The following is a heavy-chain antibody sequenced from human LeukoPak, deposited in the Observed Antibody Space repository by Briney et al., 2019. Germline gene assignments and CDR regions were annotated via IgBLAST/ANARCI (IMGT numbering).Heavy chain of an antibody. V-gene: IGHV3-74*01. CDR3: ARDLSG. D-gene: IGHD3-16*02. CDR1: GFTFSSYW. J-gene: IGHJ4*02. Sequence: GGSLRLSCAASGFTFSSYWMHWVRQAPGMGLVWVSRINTDGSSTSYADSVKGRFTISRDNAKNTLYLQMNSLRVEDTAVYYCARDLSGWGQGTLVTVSS. CDR2: INTDGSST.